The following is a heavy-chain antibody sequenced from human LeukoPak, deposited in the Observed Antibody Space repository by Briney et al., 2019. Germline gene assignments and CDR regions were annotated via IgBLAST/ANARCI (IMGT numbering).Heavy chain of an antibody. V-gene: IGHV4-39*01. D-gene: IGHD6-19*01. Sequence: PSETLSLTCTVSGGSISSSSYYWGWIRQPPGKGLEWIGSIYYSGSTYYNPSLKSRVTISVDTSKNQFSLKLSSVTAADTAVYYCAVDSGIAVAVPNYWGQGTLVTVSS. CDR2: IYYSGST. CDR1: GGSISSSSYY. J-gene: IGHJ4*02. CDR3: AVDSGIAVAVPNY.